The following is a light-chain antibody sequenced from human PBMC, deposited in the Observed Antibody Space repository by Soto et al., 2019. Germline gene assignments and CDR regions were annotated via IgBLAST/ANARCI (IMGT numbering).Light chain of an antibody. Sequence: EIVLTQSPATLSLSPGERATLSCRASQSVSSYLAWYQQKPGQAPRLLIYDASNRATGIPARFSGSGSGTDFTLTISSLEPEDXXXXXXXQRSNWPPITFGQGTRLEIK. J-gene: IGKJ5*01. CDR3: XQRSNWPPIT. V-gene: IGKV3-11*01. CDR2: DAS. CDR1: QSVSSY.